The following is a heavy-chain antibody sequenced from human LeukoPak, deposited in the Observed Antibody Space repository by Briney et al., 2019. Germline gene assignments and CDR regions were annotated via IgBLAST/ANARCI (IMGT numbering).Heavy chain of an antibody. Sequence: GESLKISCKGSGYIFTSYWIGWVRQMPGKGLEWMGIIYPGDSDTRYSPSLQGQLTISVDKSISTAYLQWTSLQASDTAMYYCARHRIPGAHDAFDIWGQGTMVTVSS. D-gene: IGHD1-26*01. CDR2: IYPGDSDT. CDR3: ARHRIPGAHDAFDI. V-gene: IGHV5-51*01. CDR1: GYIFTSYW. J-gene: IGHJ3*02.